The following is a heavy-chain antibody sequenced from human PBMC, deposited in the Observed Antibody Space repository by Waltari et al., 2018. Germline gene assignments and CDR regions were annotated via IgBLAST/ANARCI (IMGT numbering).Heavy chain of an antibody. D-gene: IGHD3-22*01. Sequence: QVQLVQSGAEVKKPGSSVKVSCKASGGTFSSYAISWVRQAPGQGLEWMGGIIPIFGTANYAQKFQGRVTMTTDESTSTAYMELSSLRSEDTAVYYCARGMHYYDSSGYPGAYWGQGTLVTVSS. V-gene: IGHV1-69*05. CDR1: GGTFSSYA. CDR2: IIPIFGTA. CDR3: ARGMHYYDSSGYPGAY. J-gene: IGHJ4*02.